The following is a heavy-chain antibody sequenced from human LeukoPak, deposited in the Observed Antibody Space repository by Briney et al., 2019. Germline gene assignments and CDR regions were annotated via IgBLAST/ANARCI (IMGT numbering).Heavy chain of an antibody. J-gene: IGHJ4*02. V-gene: IGHV4-61*01. CDR3: ARGTYYYDSSGYYYRFDY. D-gene: IGHD3-22*01. CDR1: GGSISSGSYY. CDR2: IYYSGST. Sequence: SETLSLTCTVSGGSISSGSYYWSWIRQPPGKGLEWIGYIYYSGSTNYNPSLKSRVTISVDTSKNQFSLKLSSVTAADTAVYYCARGTYYYDSSGYYYRFDYWGQGTLVTVSS.